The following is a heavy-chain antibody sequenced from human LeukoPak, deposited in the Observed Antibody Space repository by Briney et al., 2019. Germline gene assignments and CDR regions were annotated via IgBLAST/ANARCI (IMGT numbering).Heavy chain of an antibody. Sequence: ASVKVSCKASRYTFTGYYMHWVRQAPGQGLEWMGWINPNSGGTNYAQKFQGRVTMTRDTSISTAYMELSRLRSGDTAVYYCAREPLVGDTTPFDYWGQGTLVTVSS. CDR2: INPNSGGT. V-gene: IGHV1-2*02. CDR3: AREPLVGDTTPFDY. CDR1: RYTFTGYY. D-gene: IGHD1-26*01. J-gene: IGHJ4*02.